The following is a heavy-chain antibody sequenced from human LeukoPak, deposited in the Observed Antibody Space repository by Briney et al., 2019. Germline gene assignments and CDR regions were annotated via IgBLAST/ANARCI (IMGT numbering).Heavy chain of an antibody. J-gene: IGHJ6*03. V-gene: IGHV1-8*01. CDR2: MNPNSGNT. Sequence: ASVKVSCKASGYTFTSYDINWVRQATGQGLEWMGWMNPNSGNTGYAQKFQGRVTMARNTSISTAYMELSSLRSEDTAVCYCAAATSSKHLYYYYYYMGVWGKGTTVTVSS. D-gene: IGHD6-13*01. CDR3: AAATSSKHLYYYYYYMGV. CDR1: GYTFTSYD.